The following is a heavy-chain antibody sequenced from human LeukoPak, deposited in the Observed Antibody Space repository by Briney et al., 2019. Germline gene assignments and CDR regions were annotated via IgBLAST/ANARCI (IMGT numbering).Heavy chain of an antibody. J-gene: IGHJ4*02. Sequence: TVKVSCKASGYTFTSYGISWVRQAPGQGLEWMGWISAYNGNTNYAQKLQGRVTMTTDTSTSTAYMELRSLRSDDTAVYYCVRVRRITIFGVVIEGFAHYWGQGTLVTVFS. V-gene: IGHV1-18*01. D-gene: IGHD3-3*01. CDR3: VRVRRITIFGVVIEGFAHY. CDR1: GYTFTSYG. CDR2: ISAYNGNT.